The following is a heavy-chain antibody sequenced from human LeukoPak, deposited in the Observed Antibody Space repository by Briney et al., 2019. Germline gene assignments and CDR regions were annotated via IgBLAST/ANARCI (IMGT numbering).Heavy chain of an antibody. CDR2: FKSKTDGGTT. D-gene: IGHD5-18*01. Sequence: GESLKISCAASGFTFVNAWMSWVRQAPGKGLEWVGHFKSKTDGGTTDYAAPVKGTFTISRDDSKNTLYLQMNSLKTEDTAVYYCTTGYNYLAYWGQGTLVTVSS. V-gene: IGHV3-15*01. CDR1: GFTFVNAW. J-gene: IGHJ4*02. CDR3: TTGYNYLAY.